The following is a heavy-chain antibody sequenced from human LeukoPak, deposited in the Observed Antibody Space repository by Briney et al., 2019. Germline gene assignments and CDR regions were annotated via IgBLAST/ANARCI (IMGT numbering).Heavy chain of an antibody. CDR2: IYPGDSDT. D-gene: IGHD3-22*01. CDR1: GYSFTSYW. Sequence: GESLKISCKGSGYSFTSYWIGWVRQMPGKVLEWMGIIYPGDSDTRYSPSFQGQVTISADKSISTAYLQWSSLKASDTAMYYCARHPLAADYDSSGYNSYYYYMDVWGKGTTVTVSS. CDR3: ARHPLAADYDSSGYNSYYYYMDV. V-gene: IGHV5-51*01. J-gene: IGHJ6*03.